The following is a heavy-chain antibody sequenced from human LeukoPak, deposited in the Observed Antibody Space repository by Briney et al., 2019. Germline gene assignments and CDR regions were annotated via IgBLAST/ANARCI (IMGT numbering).Heavy chain of an antibody. J-gene: IGHJ4*02. CDR2: THTSGTT. V-gene: IGHV4-61*02. D-gene: IGHD2-8*01. CDR1: SGSISSGSYY. CDR3: GGERGGGVFDS. Sequence: SETLSLTCTVSSGSISSGSYYWSWIRQPAGKGLEWVGRTHTSGTTNYNPSLESRVTVSVDTSKNQFSLKLIPATAADTAVYYCGGERGGGVFDSWGQGILVTVSS.